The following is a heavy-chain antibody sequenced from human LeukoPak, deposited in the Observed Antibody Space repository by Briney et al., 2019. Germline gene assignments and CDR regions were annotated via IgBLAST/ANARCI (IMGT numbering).Heavy chain of an antibody. Sequence: PGGSLRLYCAASGFTFSSYAMHWVRQAPGKGLEWVAVISYDGSNKYYADSVKGRFTISRDNSKSTLYLQMNSLRAEDTAVYYCARDPVGSGSYRYYFDYWGQGTLVTVSS. CDR3: ARDPVGSGSYRYYFDY. CDR1: GFTFSSYA. V-gene: IGHV3-30*04. D-gene: IGHD3-10*01. CDR2: ISYDGSNK. J-gene: IGHJ4*02.